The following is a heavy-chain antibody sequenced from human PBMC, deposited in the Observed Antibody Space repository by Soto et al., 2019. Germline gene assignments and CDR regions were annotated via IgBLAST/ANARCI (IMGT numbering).Heavy chain of an antibody. CDR1: GFTFSSYG. CDR2: ILYDGSNK. Sequence: QVQLVESGGGVVQPGRSLRLSCAASGFTFSSYGMHWVRQAPGKGLEWVAVILYDGSNKYYADSVKGRFTISRDNSKNTLDLQMISLTAEDTAVYYCAKDVVVGATTGLGDYYYYDGMDVWGQGTTVTVSS. CDR3: AKDVVVGATTGLGDYYYYDGMDV. D-gene: IGHD1-26*01. V-gene: IGHV3-30*18. J-gene: IGHJ6*02.